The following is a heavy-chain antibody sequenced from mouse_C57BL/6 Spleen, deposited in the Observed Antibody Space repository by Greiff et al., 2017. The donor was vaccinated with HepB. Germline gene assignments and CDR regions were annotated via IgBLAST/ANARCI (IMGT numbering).Heavy chain of an antibody. CDR3: AINYYGSSYGGLFDY. J-gene: IGHJ2*01. CDR1: GFTFSDYG. CDR2: ISSGSSTI. D-gene: IGHD1-1*01. Sequence: EVKLVESGGGLVKPGGSLKLSCAASGFTFSDYGMHWVRQAPEKGLEWVAYISSGSSTIYYADTVKGRFTISRDNAKNTLFLQMTSLRSEDTAMYYCAINYYGSSYGGLFDYWGQGTTLTVSS. V-gene: IGHV5-17*01.